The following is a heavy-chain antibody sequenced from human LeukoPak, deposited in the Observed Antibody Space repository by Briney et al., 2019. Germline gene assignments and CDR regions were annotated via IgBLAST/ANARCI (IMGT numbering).Heavy chain of an antibody. CDR2: ISWNSGSI. CDR1: GFTFDDYA. Sequence: GGSLRLSCAASGFTFDDYAMHWVRQAPGKGLEWVSGISWNSGSIGYADSVKGRFTTSRDNAKNSLYLQMNSLRAEDTALYYCAKEGGYYYDSSGYYYDYWGQGTLVTVSS. D-gene: IGHD3-22*01. V-gene: IGHV3-9*01. J-gene: IGHJ4*02. CDR3: AKEGGYYYDSSGYYYDY.